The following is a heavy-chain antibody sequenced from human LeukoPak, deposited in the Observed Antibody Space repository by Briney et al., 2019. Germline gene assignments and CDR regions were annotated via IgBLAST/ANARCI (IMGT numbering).Heavy chain of an antibody. Sequence: PGGSLRLSCAASGFTFSGYPIHWVRQAPGKGLEWVAVISYDGSNKYYADSVKGRFTISRDNSKNTLYLQMNSLRAEDTAVYYCAKDRSLRAPDYWGQGTLVTVSS. J-gene: IGHJ4*02. V-gene: IGHV3-30-3*02. CDR2: ISYDGSNK. CDR1: GFTFSGYP. CDR3: AKDRSLRAPDY. D-gene: IGHD3-16*02.